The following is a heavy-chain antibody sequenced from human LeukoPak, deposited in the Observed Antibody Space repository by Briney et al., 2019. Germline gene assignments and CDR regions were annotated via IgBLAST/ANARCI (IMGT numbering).Heavy chain of an antibody. Sequence: SETLSLTCTVSGSSISSGSDYWSWIRQPAGKGLEWIGRIYIRGSTNYNPSLKGRVTISVDTSKNQFSLKLTSVTAADTAVYYCAGETMVRGVMRAFDIWGQGTMVTVSS. CDR3: AGETMVRGVMRAFDI. CDR1: GSSISSGSDY. J-gene: IGHJ3*02. D-gene: IGHD3-10*01. V-gene: IGHV4-61*02. CDR2: IYIRGST.